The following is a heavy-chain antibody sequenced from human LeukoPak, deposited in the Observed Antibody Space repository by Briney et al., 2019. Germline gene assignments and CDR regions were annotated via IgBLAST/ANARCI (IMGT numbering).Heavy chain of an antibody. V-gene: IGHV4-39*02. CDR1: GRSISICGSY. CDR2: TYYSQST. J-gene: IGHJ5*02. CDR3: ARDQVVGARTWSNWFDP. Sequence: SETLTLTCTVSGRSISICGSYWGWIRQPPGKLLEWIGTTYYSQSTYYNPSLKIRVPLSVDTSKNQFSLKLSSVTAADTAVYYCARDQVVGARTWSNWFDPWGQGTLVTVSS. D-gene: IGHD2-15*01.